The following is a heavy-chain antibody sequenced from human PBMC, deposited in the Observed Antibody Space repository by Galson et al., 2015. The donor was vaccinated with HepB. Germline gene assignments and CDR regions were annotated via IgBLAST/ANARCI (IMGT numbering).Heavy chain of an antibody. CDR2: ISGSGGST. D-gene: IGHD6-19*01. Sequence: SLRLSCAASGFTFSSYAMSWVRQAPGKGLEWVSAISGSGGSTYYADSVKGRFTISRDNSKNTLYLQMNSLRAEDTAVYYCAKDTIAVGVCDYWGQGTLVTVSS. V-gene: IGHV3-23*01. CDR3: AKDTIAVGVCDY. J-gene: IGHJ4*02. CDR1: GFTFSSYA.